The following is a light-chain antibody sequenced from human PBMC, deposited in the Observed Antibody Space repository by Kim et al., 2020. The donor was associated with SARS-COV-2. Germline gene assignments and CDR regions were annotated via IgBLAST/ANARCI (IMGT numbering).Light chain of an antibody. CDR2: GNN. Sequence: QRVTISCTGSSSNIGAGYDVHWYQQLPGTAPKLLIYGNNNRPSGVPYRFSGSKSGTSASLAITGLQAEDEADYYCQSYDSSLSGWVFGGGTQLTVL. CDR3: QSYDSSLSGWV. V-gene: IGLV1-40*01. J-gene: IGLJ3*02. CDR1: SSNIGAGYD.